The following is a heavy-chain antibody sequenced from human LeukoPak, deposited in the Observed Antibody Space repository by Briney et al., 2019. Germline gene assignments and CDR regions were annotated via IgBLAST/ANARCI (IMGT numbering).Heavy chain of an antibody. Sequence: PGGSLRLSCAASGFTFSSYWMHWFRQAPGEGLVWVARITSDGSSTSHADSVKGRFTISRDNAKNTLYLQMNSLRAEDTAVYYCARDYAVGESFDIWGQGTLVTVSS. CDR1: GFTFSSYW. CDR2: ITSDGSST. J-gene: IGHJ3*02. V-gene: IGHV3-74*01. CDR3: ARDYAVGESFDI. D-gene: IGHD3-16*01.